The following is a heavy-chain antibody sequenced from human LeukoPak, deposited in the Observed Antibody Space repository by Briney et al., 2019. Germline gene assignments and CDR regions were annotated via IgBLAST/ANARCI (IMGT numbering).Heavy chain of an antibody. CDR1: GFTFSTYG. CDR2: IWYDGSNK. D-gene: IGHD3-22*01. V-gene: IGHV3-33*01. CDR3: ARDDYNDSSGSNYYYMDV. Sequence: GGSLRLSCAASGFTFSTYGMHWVRQAPGKGLEWVAVIWYDGSNKYYADSVKGRFTISRDNSKNTLYLQMNSLRAEDRAVYYCARDDYNDSSGSNYYYMDVWGKGTTVTVSS. J-gene: IGHJ6*03.